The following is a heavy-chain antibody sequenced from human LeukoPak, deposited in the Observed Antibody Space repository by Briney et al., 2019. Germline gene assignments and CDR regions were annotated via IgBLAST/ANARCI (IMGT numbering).Heavy chain of an antibody. CDR3: AAFLSGTYWYFDY. Sequence: PSETLSLTCTVSGDSISSYYWSWIRQPAEKGLEWIGHIYHSGSTTYYTCGSTDYNPSLKSRVTISFDRSKNQFSLKLSSVTAADTAVYYCAAFLSGTYWYFDYWGQGALATVSS. CDR1: GDSISSYY. J-gene: IGHJ4*02. CDR2: IYHSGST. D-gene: IGHD1-26*01. V-gene: IGHV4-4*07.